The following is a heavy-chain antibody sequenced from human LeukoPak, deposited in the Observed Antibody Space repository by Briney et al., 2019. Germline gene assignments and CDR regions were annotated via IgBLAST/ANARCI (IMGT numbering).Heavy chain of an antibody. CDR3: ARGRWKMDIVVVPAARFDY. D-gene: IGHD2-2*03. Sequence: SETLSLTCAVYGESFSGYYWSWIRQPPGKGLEWIGEINHSGSTNYNPSLKSRVTISVDTSKNQFSLKLSSVTAADTAVYYCARGRWKMDIVVVPAARFDYWGQGTLVTVSS. CDR2: INHSGST. V-gene: IGHV4-34*01. J-gene: IGHJ4*02. CDR1: GESFSGYY.